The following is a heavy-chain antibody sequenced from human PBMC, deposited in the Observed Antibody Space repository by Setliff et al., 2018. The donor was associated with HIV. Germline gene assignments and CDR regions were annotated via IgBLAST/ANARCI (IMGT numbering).Heavy chain of an antibody. CDR1: GFTFSDYQ. V-gene: IGHV3-11*04. J-gene: IGHJ6*03. Sequence: GGSLRLSCAASGFTFSDYQMNWVRQAPGKGLEWISYISGSGGTKDYADSVKGRFTISRDNTRNSVYLQMDSLRVDDTAVFYCASRSGSSSLKGVHYYYYYYMDVWGKGTTVTVSS. CDR3: ASRSGSSSLKGVHYYYYYYMDV. D-gene: IGHD6-13*01. CDR2: ISGSGGTK.